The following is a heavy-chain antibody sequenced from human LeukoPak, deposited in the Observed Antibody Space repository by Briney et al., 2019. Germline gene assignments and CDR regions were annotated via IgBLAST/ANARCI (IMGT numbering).Heavy chain of an antibody. D-gene: IGHD1-26*01. Sequence: SSETLSLTCTVSGGSISSYYWSWIRQPPGKGLEWIGEINHSGSTNYNPSLKSRVTISVDTSKNQFSLKLSSVTAADTAVYYCARRRGSYYYYYYMDVWGKGTTVTISS. CDR3: ARRRGSYYYYYYMDV. J-gene: IGHJ6*03. CDR1: GGSISSYY. CDR2: INHSGST. V-gene: IGHV4-34*01.